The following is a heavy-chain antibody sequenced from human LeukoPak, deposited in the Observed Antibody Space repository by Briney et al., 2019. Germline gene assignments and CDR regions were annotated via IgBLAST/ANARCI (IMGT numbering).Heavy chain of an antibody. V-gene: IGHV4-39*01. CDR1: GGSISSSFYY. J-gene: IGHJ5*02. CDR3: ARYMVVTAIQANWFDP. Sequence: PSETLSLTCTVSGGSISSSFYYWGWIRQPPGKGLEWIGSIYYSGSTYYHPSLKSRVTISVDTSKNQFSLKLSSVTAADTAVYYCARYMVVTAIQANWFDPWGQGTLVTVSS. CDR2: IYYSGST. D-gene: IGHD2-21*02.